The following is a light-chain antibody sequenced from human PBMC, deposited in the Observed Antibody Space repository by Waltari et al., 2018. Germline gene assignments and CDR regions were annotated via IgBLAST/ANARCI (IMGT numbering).Light chain of an antibody. CDR2: WAS. CDR3: QQYYSTPRT. CDR1: QSVLYSSNNKNY. V-gene: IGKV4-1*01. Sequence: DIVMTQSPASLAVSLGASATINCKSSQSVLYSSNNKNYLAWYQQKPGQPPKLLIYWASTREAGVPDRFSGSGSGTDFTLTSSSLQAEDVAVYYWQQYYSTPRTFGQGTKLEIK. J-gene: IGKJ2*01.